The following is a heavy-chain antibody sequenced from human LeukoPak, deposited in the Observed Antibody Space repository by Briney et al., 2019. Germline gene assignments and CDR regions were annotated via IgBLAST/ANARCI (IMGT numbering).Heavy chain of an antibody. CDR3: AKDSSSPPSWFDP. Sequence: GGSLRLSCAASGLNFRTYAMSWVRQAPGKGLEWVSSMSGSGGGGENTFYADSVKGRFTISRDNSRNTLYLQMTSLRVDDTAVYYCAKDSSSPPSWFDPWGQGTLVTVSS. CDR2: MSGSGGGGENT. CDR1: GLNFRTYA. V-gene: IGHV3-23*01. D-gene: IGHD6-6*01. J-gene: IGHJ5*02.